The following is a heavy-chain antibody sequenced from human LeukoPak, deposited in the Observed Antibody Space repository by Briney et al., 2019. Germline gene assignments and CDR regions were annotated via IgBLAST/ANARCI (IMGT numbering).Heavy chain of an antibody. CDR3: AKRPYYDSSGFVDY. CDR2: ISGSGGST. Sequence: GGSLRLFCAASGFTFSSYAMSWVRQAPGKGLEWVSAISGSGGSTYYADSVKGRFTISRDNSKNTLYLQMNSLRAEDTAVYYCAKRPYYDSSGFVDYWGQGTLVTVSS. V-gene: IGHV3-23*01. D-gene: IGHD3-22*01. J-gene: IGHJ4*02. CDR1: GFTFSSYA.